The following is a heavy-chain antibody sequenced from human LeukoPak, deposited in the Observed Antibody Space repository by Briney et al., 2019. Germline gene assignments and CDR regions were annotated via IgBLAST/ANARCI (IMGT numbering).Heavy chain of an antibody. D-gene: IGHD3-3*01. Sequence: GGSLRLSCAASGFTFSSYGMHWVRQAPGKGLEWVAFIRYDGSNKYYADSVKGRFTISRDNAKNSLYLQMNSLRAEDTAVYYCARGGPDFWSGYPAYYMDVWGKGTTVTVSS. V-gene: IGHV3-30*02. CDR2: IRYDGSNK. J-gene: IGHJ6*03. CDR3: ARGGPDFWSGYPAYYMDV. CDR1: GFTFSSYG.